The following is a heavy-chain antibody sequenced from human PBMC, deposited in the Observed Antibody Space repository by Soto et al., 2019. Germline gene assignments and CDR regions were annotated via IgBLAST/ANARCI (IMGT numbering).Heavy chain of an antibody. J-gene: IGHJ6*02. CDR3: ARALAAADHYYYYGMDV. D-gene: IGHD6-13*01. V-gene: IGHV1-2*04. Sequence: ASVKVSCKASGYTFTGYYMYWVRQAPGQGLEWMGWINPNSGGTNYAQKFQGWVTMTRDTSISTAYMELSRLRSDDTAVYYCARALAAADHYYYYGMDVWGQGTTVTVSS. CDR1: GYTFTGYY. CDR2: INPNSGGT.